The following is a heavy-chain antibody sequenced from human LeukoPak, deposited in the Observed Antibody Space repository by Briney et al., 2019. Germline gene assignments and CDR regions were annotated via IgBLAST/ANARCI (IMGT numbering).Heavy chain of an antibody. CDR3: AKGVGIGARPGFGDY. V-gene: IGHV3-23*01. Sequence: GGSLRLSCTASGFTFSSYAMSWVRQAPGKGLEWVAAISGSGGSTYYAGSVKGRSTISRDNSKNTLYLQMNSLRAEDTAVYYCAKGVGIGARPGFGDYWGQGTLVTVSS. CDR1: GFTFSSYA. D-gene: IGHD6-6*01. CDR2: ISGSGGST. J-gene: IGHJ4*02.